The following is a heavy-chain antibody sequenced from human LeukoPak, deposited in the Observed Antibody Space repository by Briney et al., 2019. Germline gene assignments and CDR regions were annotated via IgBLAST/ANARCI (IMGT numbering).Heavy chain of an antibody. Sequence: SQTLSLTCTLSGGSTSSGGYYWSWIRQPPGKGLEWIGFIHDGGSTSYNSSLKSRVAISVDRSKNQFSLTLSSVTAADTAIYYCARDSPKRYSGSYFDYWGQGSLVTVSS. V-gene: IGHV4-30-2*01. CDR2: IHDGGST. CDR1: GGSTSSGGYY. J-gene: IGHJ4*02. CDR3: ARDSPKRYSGSYFDY. D-gene: IGHD1-26*01.